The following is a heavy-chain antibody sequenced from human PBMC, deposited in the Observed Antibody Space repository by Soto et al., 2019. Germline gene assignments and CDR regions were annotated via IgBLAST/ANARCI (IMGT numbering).Heavy chain of an antibody. D-gene: IGHD2-15*01. J-gene: IGHJ4*02. CDR2: VIPNLGVT. CDR3: ASDKVYCSDTRRQHFDY. V-gene: IGHV1-69*02. CDR1: GGTLSSYT. Sequence: SVKVSCKASGGTLSSYTFSWVRQAPGQGLEWMGRVIPNLGVTNYAKKFQGRFTIVVDTSTSTAYMELNSLRYEDTAVYYCASDKVYCSDTRRQHFDYWGQGTLVTVSS.